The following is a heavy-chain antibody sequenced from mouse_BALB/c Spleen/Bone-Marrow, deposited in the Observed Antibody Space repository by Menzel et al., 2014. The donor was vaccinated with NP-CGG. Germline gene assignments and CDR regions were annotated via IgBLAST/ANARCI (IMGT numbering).Heavy chain of an antibody. CDR3: AREGDYDGFAY. D-gene: IGHD2-4*01. Sequence: QVQLQQPGAELAKPGASVKMSCKASGYTFTSYWMHWVKQGPGQGLEWIGYINPSTGYTEYNQKFKDKATLTADKSSSTAYMQLSSLTSEDSAVYYCAREGDYDGFAYWGQGTLVTVSA. CDR2: INPSTGYT. V-gene: IGHV1-7*01. J-gene: IGHJ3*01. CDR1: GYTFTSYW.